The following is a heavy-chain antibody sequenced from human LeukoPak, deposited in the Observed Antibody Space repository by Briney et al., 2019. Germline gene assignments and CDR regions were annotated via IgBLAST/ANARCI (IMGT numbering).Heavy chain of an antibody. CDR2: INSDGSEG. D-gene: IGHD6-6*01. CDR1: GFTFSGFW. V-gene: IGHV3-7*03. J-gene: IGHJ3*01. Sequence: GGSLRLSCAVSGFTFSGFWMSWSRQAPGKGLEWVASINSDGSEGYYADVVKGRFTISRDNAKNSLYLQINSLRAEDTAVYYCARSSYSTSSSVWGQGTMVTVSS. CDR3: ARSSYSTSSSV.